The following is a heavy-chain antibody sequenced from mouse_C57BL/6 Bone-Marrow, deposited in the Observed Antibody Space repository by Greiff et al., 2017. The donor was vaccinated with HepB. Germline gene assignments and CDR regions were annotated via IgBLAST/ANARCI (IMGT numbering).Heavy chain of an antibody. D-gene: IGHD1-1*01. V-gene: IGHV1-81*01. CDR3: ALITTVGFDY. Sequence: VQLQQSGAELARPGASVKLSCKASGYTFTSYGISWVKQRTGQGLEWIGEIYPRSGNTYYNEKFKGKATLTADKSSSTAYMELRSLTSEDSAVYFCALITTVGFDYWGQGTTLTVSS. CDR1: GYTFTSYG. J-gene: IGHJ2*01. CDR2: IYPRSGNT.